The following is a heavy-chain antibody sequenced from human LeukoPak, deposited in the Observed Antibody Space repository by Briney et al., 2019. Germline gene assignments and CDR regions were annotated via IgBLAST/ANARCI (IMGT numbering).Heavy chain of an antibody. CDR3: ARDRSNLWGYGMDV. D-gene: IGHD3-16*01. J-gene: IGHJ6*02. V-gene: IGHV4-31*03. CDR2: IYYSGST. Sequence: SETLSLTCTVSGGSISSGGYYWSWIRQHPGKGLEWTGYIYYSGSTYYNPSLKSRVTISVDTSKNQFSLKLSSVTAADTAVYYCARDRSNLWGYGMDVWGQGTTVTVSS. CDR1: GGSISSGGYY.